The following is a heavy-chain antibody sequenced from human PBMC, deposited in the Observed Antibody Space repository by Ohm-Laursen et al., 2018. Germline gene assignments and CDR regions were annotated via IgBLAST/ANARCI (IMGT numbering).Heavy chain of an antibody. CDR2: IYYSGST. D-gene: IGHD3-9*01. Sequence: PGTLSLTCTVSGGSISSYYWSWIRQPPGKGLEWIGYIYYSGSTNYNPSLKSRVTISVDTSKNQFSLKLSSVTAADTAVYYCARHKDYDILTGYYGSFDYWGQGTLVTVSS. J-gene: IGHJ4*02. V-gene: IGHV4-59*08. CDR3: ARHKDYDILTGYYGSFDY. CDR1: GGSISSYY.